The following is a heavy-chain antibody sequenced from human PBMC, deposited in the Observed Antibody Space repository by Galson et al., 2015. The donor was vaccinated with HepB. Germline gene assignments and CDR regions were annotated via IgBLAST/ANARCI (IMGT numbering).Heavy chain of an antibody. CDR1: GFTFSSYS. J-gene: IGHJ3*02. Sequence: SLRLSCAASGFTFSSYSMNWVRQAPGKGLEWVSSISSSSSYIYYADSVKGRFTISRDNAKNSLYLQMNSLRAEDTAVYYCARDQTTWELRVSAFDIWGQETMVTVSS. D-gene: IGHD1-26*01. CDR3: ARDQTTWELRVSAFDI. CDR2: ISSSSSYI. V-gene: IGHV3-21*01.